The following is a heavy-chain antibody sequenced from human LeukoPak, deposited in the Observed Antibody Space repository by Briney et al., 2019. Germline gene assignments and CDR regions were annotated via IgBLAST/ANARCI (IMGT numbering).Heavy chain of an antibody. V-gene: IGHV1-69*05. CDR3: ARDRPRGYSYAFPDY. Sequence: GASVKVSCKASGGSFTSYAISWGRQAPGQGLEWMGRMILIFGTANYAQKSQGRVTSSTDESPTTAYMELSSLRSEDTAVYYCARDRPRGYSYAFPDYCGQPSPATASS. CDR1: GGSFTSYA. CDR2: MILIFGTA. J-gene: IGHJ4*02. D-gene: IGHD5-18*01.